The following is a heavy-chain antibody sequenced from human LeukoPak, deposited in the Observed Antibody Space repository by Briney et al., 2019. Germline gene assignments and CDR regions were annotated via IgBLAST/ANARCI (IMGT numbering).Heavy chain of an antibody. D-gene: IGHD4-17*01. Sequence: NPSETLSLACTVSAPSITNYDWTWVRQPPGKGLEFIGHVHYSGTANYNPSIRSRVSISIETSKKHFFLKLKSMTAADTAVYYCARGYGDFRVEGRYFHSWGQGTLVTVSS. CDR1: APSITNYD. CDR3: ARGYGDFRVEGRYFHS. J-gene: IGHJ4*02. CDR2: VHYSGTA. V-gene: IGHV4-59*13.